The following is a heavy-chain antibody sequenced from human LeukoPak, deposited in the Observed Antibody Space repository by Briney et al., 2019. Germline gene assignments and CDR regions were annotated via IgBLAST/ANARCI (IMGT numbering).Heavy chain of an antibody. CDR1: GGSISSSSYY. CDR3: AREPDIVASNWFDP. J-gene: IGHJ5*02. D-gene: IGHD5-12*01. Sequence: TSETLSLTCTVSGGSISSSSYYWGWIRQPPGKGLEWIGRIYTSGSTNYNPSLKSRVTISVDTSKNQFSLKLSSVTAADTAVYYCAREPDIVASNWFDPWGQGTLVTVSS. V-gene: IGHV4-61*02. CDR2: IYTSGST.